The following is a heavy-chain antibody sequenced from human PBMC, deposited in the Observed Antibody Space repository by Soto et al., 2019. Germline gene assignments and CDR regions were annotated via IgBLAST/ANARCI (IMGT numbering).Heavy chain of an antibody. CDR2: IYYSGST. CDR3: ARDFDGGGSIGHYYYYGMDV. V-gene: IGHV4-31*03. D-gene: IGHD2-15*01. Sequence: HVQLQESGPGLVKPSQTLSLTCTVSGGSISSGGYYWSWIRQHPGKGLEWIGYIYYSGSTYYNPSLQRRVTISVDTSKNEFSLKLSCVTAADTAVYYCARDFDGGGSIGHYYYYGMDVWCEGTTDTVAS. CDR1: GGSISSGGYY. J-gene: IGHJ6*04.